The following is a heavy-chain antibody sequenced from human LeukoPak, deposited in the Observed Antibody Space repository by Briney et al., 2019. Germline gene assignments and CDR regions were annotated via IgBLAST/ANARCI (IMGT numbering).Heavy chain of an antibody. V-gene: IGHV3-30*02. D-gene: IGHD6-19*01. CDR3: ANIDGGWHGPLAPPPSSNY. J-gene: IGHJ4*02. CDR1: GFTFSIYG. CDR2: IRYDGSNK. Sequence: GGSLRLSCAASGFTFSIYGMHWVRQAPGKGLEWVAFIRYDGSNKYYADSVKGRFTISRDNSKNTLYLQMNSLRAEDTAVYYCANIDGGWHGPLAPPPSSNYWGQGTLVTVSS.